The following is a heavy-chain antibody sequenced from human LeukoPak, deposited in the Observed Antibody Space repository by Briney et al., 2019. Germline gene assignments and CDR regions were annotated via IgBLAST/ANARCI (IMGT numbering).Heavy chain of an antibody. V-gene: IGHV1-2*06. CDR1: GYTFTGYY. CDR2: INPNSGGT. Sequence: EASVKVSCKASGYTFTGYYMHWVRQAPGQGLEWMGRINPNSGGTNYAQKFQGRVTMTRDTSISTAYMELSRLRSDDTAVYFCARTAAGTGISIDYWGQGTLVTVSS. J-gene: IGHJ4*02. CDR3: ARTAAGTGISIDY. D-gene: IGHD6-13*01.